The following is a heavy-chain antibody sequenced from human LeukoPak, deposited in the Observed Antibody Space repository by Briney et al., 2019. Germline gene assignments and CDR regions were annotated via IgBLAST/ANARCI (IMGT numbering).Heavy chain of an antibody. CDR2: IDPNSGGT. J-gene: IGHJ4*02. Sequence: ASVNVSCKASGYTLTVYYMHWVRQAPGQGLEWMGWIDPNSGGTNYAQKFQGRAAMTRDTSISTAYMELSRLRSDDTAVYYCARGGSGSYPQPGLYWGQGTLVTVSS. V-gene: IGHV1-2*02. CDR1: GYTLTVYY. CDR3: ARGGSGSYPQPGLY. D-gene: IGHD1-26*01.